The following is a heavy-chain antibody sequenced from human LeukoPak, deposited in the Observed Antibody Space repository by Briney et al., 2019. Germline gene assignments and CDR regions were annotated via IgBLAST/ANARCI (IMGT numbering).Heavy chain of an antibody. J-gene: IGHJ4*02. D-gene: IGHD6-19*01. V-gene: IGHV4-39*01. CDR1: GGSISSSSYY. CDR2: IYYSGST. CDR3: ASATHSSGWSYFDY. Sequence: SETLSLTCTVSGGSISSSSYYWGWIRQPPGKGLEWIGSIYYSGSTYYNPSLKSRVTISVDTSKNQFSLKLSSVTAANTAFYYCASATHSSGWSYFDYWGQGTLVTVSS.